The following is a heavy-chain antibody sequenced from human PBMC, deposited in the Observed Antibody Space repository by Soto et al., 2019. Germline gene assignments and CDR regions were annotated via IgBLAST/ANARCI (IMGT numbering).Heavy chain of an antibody. CDR1: GFTFSSYV. D-gene: IGHD2-15*01. CDR2: ISYDGNNK. V-gene: IGHV3-30-3*01. Sequence: QVQLVESGGGVVQPGRSLRLSCAASGFTFSSYVMYWVRQAPGKGLEWVAVISYDGNNKYYADSVKGRFTISRDNSKNTLYLQMNSLRAEDTAVYYCARAGCDGGSCYTLVGLRYGMDVWGHGTTVTVSS. J-gene: IGHJ6*02. CDR3: ARAGCDGGSCYTLVGLRYGMDV.